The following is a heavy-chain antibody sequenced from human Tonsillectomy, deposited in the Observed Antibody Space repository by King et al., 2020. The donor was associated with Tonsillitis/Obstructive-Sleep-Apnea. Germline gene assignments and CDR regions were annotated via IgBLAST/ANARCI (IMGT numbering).Heavy chain of an antibody. V-gene: IGHV4-34*01. D-gene: IGHD4-11*01. CDR1: GGSFSGYY. CDR2: INHSGST. Sequence: VQLQQWGAGLLKPSETLSLTCAVYGGSFSGYYWSWIRQPPGKGLEWIGEINHSGSTNYNPSLKSRVTISVDTSKNQFSLKLSSVTAADTAVYYCARAVTTESYFDYWGQGTLVTVSS. J-gene: IGHJ4*02. CDR3: ARAVTTESYFDY.